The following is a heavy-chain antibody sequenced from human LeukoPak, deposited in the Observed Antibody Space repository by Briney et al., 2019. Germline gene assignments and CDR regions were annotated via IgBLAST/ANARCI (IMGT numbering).Heavy chain of an antibody. Sequence: SVKDSCKASGETFIPYTFSWVRQAPGQGLEWIGRIIPSLDVANYAQKFQGRVTLSVDRDAATTYMEVTSLRSEDTAIYYCARDHCTPGTCLGGHWGQGTLVTVSS. J-gene: IGHJ4*02. CDR2: IIPSLDVA. CDR1: GETFIPYT. CDR3: ARDHCTPGTCLGGH. V-gene: IGHV1-69*04. D-gene: IGHD2-15*01.